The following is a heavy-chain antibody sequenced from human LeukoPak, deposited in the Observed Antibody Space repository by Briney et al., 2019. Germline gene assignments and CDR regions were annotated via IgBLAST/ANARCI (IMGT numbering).Heavy chain of an antibody. J-gene: IGHJ4*02. Sequence: GGSLRLSCAASGFTFSSFWMHWVRQAPGEGPVWVSRISSDGSSTSYADYVKGRFTISRDNAKNTLYLHMNSLRAEDTAVYYCVRGSSGTTVVLFDYWGQGTLVTVSS. D-gene: IGHD1-7*01. V-gene: IGHV3-74*01. CDR2: ISSDGSST. CDR3: VRGSSGTTVVLFDY. CDR1: GFTFSSFW.